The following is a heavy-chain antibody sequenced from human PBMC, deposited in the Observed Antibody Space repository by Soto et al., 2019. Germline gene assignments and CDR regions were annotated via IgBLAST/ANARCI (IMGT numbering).Heavy chain of an antibody. CDR3: ARGGASYYYDSSGHRAKLDY. CDR1: GFTFSSYW. V-gene: IGHV3-74*03. CDR2: INSDGTGT. D-gene: IGHD3-22*01. J-gene: IGHJ4*02. Sequence: EVQLVESVGGLVQPGGSLRLSCAASGFTFSSYWMHWVRQGPGKGLVWVSRINSDGTGTTSADSLKGRFTISRDNAKNTLYLQMDSLRVEDTAVYYCARGGASYYYDSSGHRAKLDYWGQGALVTVSS.